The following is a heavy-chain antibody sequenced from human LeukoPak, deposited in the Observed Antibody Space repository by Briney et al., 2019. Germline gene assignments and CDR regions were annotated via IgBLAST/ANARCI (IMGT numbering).Heavy chain of an antibody. CDR1: GFTFSSYA. Sequence: GGSLRLSCAASGFTFSSYAMHWVRQAPGKGLEWVAVISYDGSNKYYADSVKGRFTISRDNSKNTLYLQMNSLRAEDTAVYYCARDNNWTYYFDYWGQGTLVTVSS. J-gene: IGHJ4*02. V-gene: IGHV3-30-3*01. CDR3: ARDNNWTYYFDY. D-gene: IGHD1-20*01. CDR2: ISYDGSNK.